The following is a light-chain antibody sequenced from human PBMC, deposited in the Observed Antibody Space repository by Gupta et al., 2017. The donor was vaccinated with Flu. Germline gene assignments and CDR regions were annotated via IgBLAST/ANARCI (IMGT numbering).Light chain of an antibody. CDR2: SNH. J-gene: IGLJ3*02. Sequence: SSNIGGNAVSCYQHLPGAAPKLLIHSNHQRPSWVPYRFSGSKTGSSASLAISGLQSEDEADYYCATWDDSLKGWVFGGGTKLTVL. V-gene: IGLV1-44*01. CDR1: SSNIGGNA. CDR3: ATWDDSLKGWV.